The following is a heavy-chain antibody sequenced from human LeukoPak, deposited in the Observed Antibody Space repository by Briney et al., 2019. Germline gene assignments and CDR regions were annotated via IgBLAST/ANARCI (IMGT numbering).Heavy chain of an antibody. D-gene: IGHD2-21*02. Sequence: PGGSLRLSCAASGFTFSNYYMSWIRQAPGKGLEWVSYISSSGSTIYYADSVRGRFTISRDNANNSLYLQMNSLRAEDTAVYYCARDVVTATTDYWGQGTLVTVSS. CDR2: ISSSGSTI. J-gene: IGHJ4*02. CDR1: GFTFSNYY. V-gene: IGHV3-11*01. CDR3: ARDVVTATTDY.